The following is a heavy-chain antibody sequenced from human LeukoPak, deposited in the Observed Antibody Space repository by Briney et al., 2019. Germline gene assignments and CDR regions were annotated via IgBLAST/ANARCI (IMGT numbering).Heavy chain of an antibody. D-gene: IGHD4-11*01. V-gene: IGHV3-7*01. CDR1: GFAFSSYW. Sequence: QTGGSLRLSCAASGFAFSSYWMSWVRQAPGKGLEWVANIKGDGSDKYYLDSLKGRFTVSRDNAKNSLYLQMNSLRAEDTAVYYCATENSNYYYNGMDVWGQGTTVTVS. CDR3: ATENSNYYYNGMDV. J-gene: IGHJ6*02. CDR2: IKGDGSDK.